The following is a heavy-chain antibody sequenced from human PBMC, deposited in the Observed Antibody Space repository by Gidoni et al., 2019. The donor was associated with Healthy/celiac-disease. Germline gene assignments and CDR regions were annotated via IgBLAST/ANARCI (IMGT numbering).Heavy chain of an antibody. CDR1: GFTVSSNY. CDR2: IYSGGST. V-gene: IGHV3-66*01. Sequence: EVQLVESGGGLVQPGGSLSLSCAASGFTVSSNYMSWVRQAPGKGLEWVSVIYSGGSTYYADSVKGRCTISRDNSKNTLYLQMNSLRAEDTAVYYCARSEYSSSGTFDYWGQGTLVTVAS. D-gene: IGHD6-6*01. CDR3: ARSEYSSSGTFDY. J-gene: IGHJ4*02.